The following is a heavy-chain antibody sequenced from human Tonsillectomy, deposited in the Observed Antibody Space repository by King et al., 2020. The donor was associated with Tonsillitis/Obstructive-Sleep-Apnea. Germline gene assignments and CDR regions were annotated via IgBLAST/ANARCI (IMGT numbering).Heavy chain of an antibody. CDR1: GGSISSGSYY. D-gene: IGHD3-22*01. Sequence: QLQESGPGLVKPSQTLSLTCTVSGGSISSGSYYWSWIRQPPGKGLEWIGHIYYSGSTYYNPSLKSRLTISVDTSKNQFSLRLSSVTAADTAVYYCARINDSSGFYVADYWGQGTLVTVSS. V-gene: IGHV4-31*03. CDR3: ARINDSSGFYVADY. J-gene: IGHJ4*02. CDR2: IYYSGST.